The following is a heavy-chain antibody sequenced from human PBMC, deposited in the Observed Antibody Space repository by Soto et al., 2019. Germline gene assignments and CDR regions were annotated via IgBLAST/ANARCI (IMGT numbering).Heavy chain of an antibody. CDR3: ARVLYATSSLPFDT. Sequence: SVKVSCKASGGTFSSYAISWVRQAPGQGLEWMGGIIPVFHAPNYAQKFQARVTITADESTSTAYMELSNLRSEDTAVYYCARVLYATSSLPFDTWGQGTQVTVSS. D-gene: IGHD1-26*01. V-gene: IGHV1-69*13. CDR1: GGTFSSYA. J-gene: IGHJ4*02. CDR2: IIPVFHAP.